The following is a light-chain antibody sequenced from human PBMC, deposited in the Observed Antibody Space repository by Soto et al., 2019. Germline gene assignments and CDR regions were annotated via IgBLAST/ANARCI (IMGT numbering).Light chain of an antibody. V-gene: IGKV4-1*01. CDR3: QQYYSLPPT. CDR1: QSVLYRSNTKNY. J-gene: IGKJ1*01. Sequence: DIVMTQSPASLAVSLGERATINCKSSQSVLYRSNTKNYLAWYQQKPGQPPNLLIYWASTRESGVPDRFSGRGSGTDFPLTISSLQAEDVAVYYCQQYYSLPPTFGQGTKVEIK. CDR2: WAS.